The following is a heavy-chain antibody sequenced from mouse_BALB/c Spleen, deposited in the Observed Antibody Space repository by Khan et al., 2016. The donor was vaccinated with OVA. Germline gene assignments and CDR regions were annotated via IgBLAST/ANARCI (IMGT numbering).Heavy chain of an antibody. Sequence: EVQLQESGPGLVKPSQSLSLTCTVTGYSITSDYAWNWIRQFPGNKLEWMGYISYSGSTNYNPYLKSRISITRATSKNQFFLQLNSVTTEDTATYNCARDGSRYNYAMDYWGQGTSVTVSS. CDR2: ISYSGST. V-gene: IGHV3-2*02. J-gene: IGHJ4*01. CDR1: GYSITSDYA. CDR3: ARDGSRYNYAMDY. D-gene: IGHD2-3*01.